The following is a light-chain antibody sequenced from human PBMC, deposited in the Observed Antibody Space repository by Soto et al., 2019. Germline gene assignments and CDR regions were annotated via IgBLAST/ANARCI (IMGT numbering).Light chain of an antibody. CDR2: GAS. CDR1: QSISSH. J-gene: IGKJ4*01. V-gene: IGKV3-11*01. CDR3: QQRINWPLT. Sequence: EIVLTQSPATLSLSPGERATLSCRASQSISSHLAWYQQKPGQAPRLLIYGASNSATGIPARFIGSGSGTDFTLTISSLEPEDCAVYYCQQRINWPLTFGGGTKVESK.